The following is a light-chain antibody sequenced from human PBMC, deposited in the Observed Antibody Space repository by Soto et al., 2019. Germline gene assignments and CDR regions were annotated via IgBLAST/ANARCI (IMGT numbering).Light chain of an antibody. CDR3: CSYAGSYTLV. CDR1: SSDVGGYHY. V-gene: IGLV2-11*01. Sequence: QSALTQPRSVSGSPGQSVTLSCTGTSSDVGGYHYVSWYQHHPGKATKIIIYDVNKRPSGVPDRFSGSKSCNTASLTISGLQTEDEADYYCCSYAGSYTLVFGGGPKVTVL. J-gene: IGLJ2*01. CDR2: DVN.